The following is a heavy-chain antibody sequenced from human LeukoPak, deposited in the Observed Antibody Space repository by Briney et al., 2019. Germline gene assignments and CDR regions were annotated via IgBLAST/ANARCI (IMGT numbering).Heavy chain of an antibody. CDR2: IGPVGDT. J-gene: IGHJ3*02. CDR3: AREPYGSGRGAFDI. V-gene: IGHV3-13*01. CDR1: GFTFSSYD. Sequence: GGFLRLSCAASGFTFSSYDMHWVRQATGKGLEWFSAIGPVGDTYYPASVKGRFTVSRENAKNSLYLQMNSLRAGDTAVYYCAREPYGSGRGAFDIWGQGTMVTVSS. D-gene: IGHD3-10*01.